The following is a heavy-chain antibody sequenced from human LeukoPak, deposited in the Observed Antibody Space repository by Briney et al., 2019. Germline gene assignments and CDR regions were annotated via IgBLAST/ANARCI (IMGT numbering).Heavy chain of an antibody. V-gene: IGHV4-61*09. J-gene: IGHJ5*02. CDR1: GGSITSGTYY. Sequence: KPSETLSLTCTVSGGSITSGTYYWTWIRQPARKALEWVGYIKTSGTTDYNPSLKSRVAISVDTSKNQFSLKMSSVTAADTAVYYCARGGVTGNTNWFDPWGQGILVTVSS. CDR3: ARGGVTGNTNWFDP. CDR2: IKTSGTT. D-gene: IGHD1-7*01.